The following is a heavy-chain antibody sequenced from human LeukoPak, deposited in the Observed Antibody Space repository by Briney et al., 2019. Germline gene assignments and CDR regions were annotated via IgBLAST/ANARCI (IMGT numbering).Heavy chain of an antibody. CDR2: IIPIFGTA. J-gene: IGHJ3*02. Sequence: SVNVSCKASGGTFSSYAISWVRQAPGQGLEWMGGIIPIFGTANYAQKFQGRVTITTDESTSTAYMELSSLRSEDTAVYYCARPTEGEGAFDIWGQGTMVTVSS. CDR3: ARPTEGEGAFDI. CDR1: GGTFSSYA. V-gene: IGHV1-69*05.